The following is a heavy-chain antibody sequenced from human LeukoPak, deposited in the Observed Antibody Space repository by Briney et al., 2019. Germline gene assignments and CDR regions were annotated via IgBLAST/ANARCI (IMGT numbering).Heavy chain of an antibody. CDR1: GFSLRTSGMC. J-gene: IGHJ5*02. V-gene: IGHV2-70*11. CDR2: IDWDDDK. D-gene: IGHD5-18*01. Sequence: SGPTLVNPTQTLTLTCTFSGFSLRTSGMCAGWIRQPPGKALEWLARIDWDDDKYYSTSLKTRLTISNDSSKNQVVLTMTNMDPVDTATYYCARVYTAIGWFDPWGQGTLVTVSS. CDR3: ARVYTAIGWFDP.